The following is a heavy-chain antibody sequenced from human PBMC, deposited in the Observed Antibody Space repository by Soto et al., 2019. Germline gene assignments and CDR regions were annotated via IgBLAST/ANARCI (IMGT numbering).Heavy chain of an antibody. J-gene: IGHJ4*02. CDR2: VSGSGDAT. D-gene: IGHD2-21*02. CDR3: PKGRVVTAISSFDY. Sequence: EVQLLESGGGLMQPGGSLRLSCAASGFSFSSYAMSWVRQAPGKGLEWVSAVSGSGDATYYVDSVKGRLTISRDNSKDTLYLQLNSLRAEDTAVYYCPKGRVVTAISSFDYWGQVTLVTVAS. V-gene: IGHV3-23*01. CDR1: GFSFSSYA.